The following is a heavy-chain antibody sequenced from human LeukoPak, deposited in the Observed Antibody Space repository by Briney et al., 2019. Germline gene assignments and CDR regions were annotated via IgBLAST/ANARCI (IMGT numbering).Heavy chain of an antibody. V-gene: IGHV1-24*01. D-gene: IGHD3-10*01. CDR2: FDPEDGET. Sequence: ASVKVSCKVSGYTLTELSMHWVRQAPGKGLEWMGGFDPEDGETIYAQKFQGRVTMTEDTSTDTAYMELSSLRSEDTAVYYCATNVYYYGSGSLNYWGQGTLVTVSS. CDR3: ATNVYYYGSGSLNY. CDR1: GYTLTELS. J-gene: IGHJ4*02.